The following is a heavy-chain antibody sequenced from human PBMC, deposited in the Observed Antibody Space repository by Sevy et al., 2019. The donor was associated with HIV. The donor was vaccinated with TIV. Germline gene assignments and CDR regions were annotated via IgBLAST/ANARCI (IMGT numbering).Heavy chain of an antibody. V-gene: IGHV3-9*01. Sequence: GGSLRLSCAASGFTFDDYAMHWVRQAPGKGLEWVSGISWNSGSIGYADSVKGRFTISRDNAKNSLYLQMNSLRAEDTALYYCAKDKAVAQTCYYFDYWGQGTLVTVSS. J-gene: IGHJ4*02. CDR2: ISWNSGSI. D-gene: IGHD5-12*01. CDR1: GFTFDDYA. CDR3: AKDKAVAQTCYYFDY.